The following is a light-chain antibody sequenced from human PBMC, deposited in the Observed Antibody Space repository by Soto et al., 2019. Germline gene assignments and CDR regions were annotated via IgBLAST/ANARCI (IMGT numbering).Light chain of an antibody. Sequence: QSVLTQPASVSGSPGQSITISCTGTSSDVGGYNYVSWYQQHPGKAPKLIIYDVSNRPSGVSNRFSGSKSGNTASLTISGLQAEDEADYYCSSYTSSSSVVFGGGTKLTAL. CDR3: SSYTSSSSVV. J-gene: IGLJ2*01. V-gene: IGLV2-14*01. CDR2: DVS. CDR1: SSDVGGYNY.